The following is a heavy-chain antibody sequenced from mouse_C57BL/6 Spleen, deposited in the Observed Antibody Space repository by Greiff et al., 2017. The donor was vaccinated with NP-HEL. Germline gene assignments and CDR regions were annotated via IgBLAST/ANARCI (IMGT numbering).Heavy chain of an antibody. CDR2: IRNKANNHAT. D-gene: IGHD2-3*01. Sequence: EVKLVESGGGLVQPGGSMKLSCAASGFTFSDAWMDWVRQSPEKGLEWVAEIRNKANNHATYYAESVKGRFTISRDDSKSSVYLQMNSLRAEDTGIYYCTRQGLLRPYYAMDYWGQGTSVTVSS. V-gene: IGHV6-6*01. CDR3: TRQGLLRPYYAMDY. CDR1: GFTFSDAW. J-gene: IGHJ4*01.